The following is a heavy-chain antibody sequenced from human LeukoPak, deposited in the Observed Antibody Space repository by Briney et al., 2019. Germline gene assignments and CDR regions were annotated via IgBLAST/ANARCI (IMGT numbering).Heavy chain of an antibody. D-gene: IGHD3-3*01. CDR1: GFTFNSYA. Sequence: GGSLRLSCTASGFTFNSYAMNWVRQAPGKGLEWVSTIRGSGGSTYTADSVKGRFIISRDNSKNTLYLQMNSLRAEDTAVYYCAKAPSDYDFWSGYYRDYYFDYWGQGTLVTVSS. J-gene: IGHJ4*02. CDR3: AKAPSDYDFWSGYYRDYYFDY. V-gene: IGHV3-23*01. CDR2: IRGSGGST.